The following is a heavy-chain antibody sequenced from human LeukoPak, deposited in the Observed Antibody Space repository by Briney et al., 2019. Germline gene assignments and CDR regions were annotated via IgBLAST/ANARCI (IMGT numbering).Heavy chain of an antibody. J-gene: IGHJ4*02. CDR3: AREQGAVAGDY. Sequence: GGSLRLSCAAPGFTFSSYWMSLVRQAPGKGLEWVANIKQDGSEKYYVDSVKGRFTISRDNAKNSLYLQMNSLRADDTAVYYCAREQGAVAGDYWGQGTLVTVSS. V-gene: IGHV3-7*01. CDR1: GFTFSSYW. CDR2: IKQDGSEK. D-gene: IGHD6-19*01.